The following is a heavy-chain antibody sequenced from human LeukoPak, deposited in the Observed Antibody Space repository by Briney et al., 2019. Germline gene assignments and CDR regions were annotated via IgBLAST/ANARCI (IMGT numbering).Heavy chain of an antibody. J-gene: IGHJ4*02. V-gene: IGHV4-34*01. D-gene: IGHD6-19*01. Sequence: SETLSLTCAVYGGSFSGYYWSWIRQHPGKGLEWIGEINHSGSTNYNPSLKSRVTISVDTSKNQFSLKLSSVTAADTAVYYCARVGRQWPFDYWGQGTLVTVSS. CDR1: GGSFSGYY. CDR2: INHSGST. CDR3: ARVGRQWPFDY.